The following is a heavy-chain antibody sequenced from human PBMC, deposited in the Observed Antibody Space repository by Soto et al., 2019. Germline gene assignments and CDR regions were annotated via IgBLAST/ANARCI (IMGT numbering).Heavy chain of an antibody. CDR1: GYSFTSYW. J-gene: IGHJ6*02. D-gene: IGHD1-7*01. CDR2: IYPGDSDT. CDR3: ARQPKLELLGYYYYGMDV. V-gene: IGHV5-51*01. Sequence: GESLKISCKGSGYSFTSYWIGWVRQMPGKGLEWMGIIYPGDSDTRYSPSFQGQVTISADKSISTAYLQWSSLKASDTAMYYCARQPKLELLGYYYYGMDVWGQGTTVTVSS.